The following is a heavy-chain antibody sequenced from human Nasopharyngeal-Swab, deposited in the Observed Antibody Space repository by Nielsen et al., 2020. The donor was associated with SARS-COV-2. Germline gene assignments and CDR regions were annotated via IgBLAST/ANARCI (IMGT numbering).Heavy chain of an antibody. V-gene: IGHV1-18*01. Sequence: ASVKVSCKASGGTFSSYAISWVRQAPGQGLEWMGWISAYNGNTNYAQKFQGRVTMTEDTSTDTAYMELSSLRSEDTAVYYCATAWAYYYDSSGYDYWGQGTLVTVSS. J-gene: IGHJ4*02. CDR1: GGTFSSYA. CDR2: ISAYNGNT. CDR3: ATAWAYYYDSSGYDY. D-gene: IGHD3-22*01.